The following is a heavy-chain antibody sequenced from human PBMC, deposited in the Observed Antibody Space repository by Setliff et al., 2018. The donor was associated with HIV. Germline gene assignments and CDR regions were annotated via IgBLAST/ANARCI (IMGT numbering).Heavy chain of an antibody. CDR2: ISLDTRPI. D-gene: IGHD6-25*01. V-gene: IGHV3-48*04. CDR1: GFSFSSFG. CDR3: VRDTTSGWMLTS. Sequence: PGGSLRLSCAASGFSFSSFGMNWVCQAPGKGLEWISYISLDTRPIYYADSVRGRFTVSRDNAGASLFLQMNSLRAEDTAIYYCVRDTTSGWMLTSWGQGTLVTVSS. J-gene: IGHJ4*02.